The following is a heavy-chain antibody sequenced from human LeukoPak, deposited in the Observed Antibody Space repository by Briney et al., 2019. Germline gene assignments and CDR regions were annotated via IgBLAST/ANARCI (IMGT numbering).Heavy chain of an antibody. CDR2: IYYSGST. CDR3: ARHDRSGSYPYYFDY. D-gene: IGHD1-26*01. Sequence: SETLSLTCTVSGGSISSYYLSWIRQPPGKGLEWIGYIYYSGSTNYNPSLKSRVTISVDTSKNQFSLKLSSVTAADTAVYYCARHDRSGSYPYYFDYWGQGTLVTVSS. V-gene: IGHV4-59*08. J-gene: IGHJ4*02. CDR1: GGSISSYY.